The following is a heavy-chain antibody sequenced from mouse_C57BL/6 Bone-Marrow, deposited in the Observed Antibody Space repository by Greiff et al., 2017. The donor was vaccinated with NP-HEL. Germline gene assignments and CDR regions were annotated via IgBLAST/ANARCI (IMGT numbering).Heavy chain of an antibody. D-gene: IGHD2-5*01. Sequence: EVQLQQSGPELVKPGASVKMSCKASGYTFTDYNMHWVKQSHGKSLEWIGYINPNNGGTSYNQKFKGKATLTVNKSSSTAYMELRSLTSEDSAVYYCARGWCYSNYDWYFDVWGTGTTVTVSS. CDR3: ARGWCYSNYDWYFDV. J-gene: IGHJ1*03. V-gene: IGHV1-22*01. CDR2: INPNNGGT. CDR1: GYTFTDYN.